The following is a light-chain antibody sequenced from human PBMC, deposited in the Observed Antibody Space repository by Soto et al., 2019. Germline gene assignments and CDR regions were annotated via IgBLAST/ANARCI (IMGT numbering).Light chain of an antibody. CDR2: EVI. CDR3: SSYAGSNNLRV. V-gene: IGLV2-8*01. Sequence: QSVLTQPPSASGSPGQSVTISCTGTSSDVGGYNYVSWYQQHPGKAPKLMIYEVIKRPSGVPDRFSGSKSGNTASLTVTGLQAEDEADYYCSSYAGSNNLRVFGGGTKRTVL. J-gene: IGLJ2*01. CDR1: SSDVGGYNY.